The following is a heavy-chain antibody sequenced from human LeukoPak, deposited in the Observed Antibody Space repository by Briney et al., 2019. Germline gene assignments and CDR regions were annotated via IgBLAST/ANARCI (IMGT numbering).Heavy chain of an antibody. CDR3: ARRVPSSGWYGYFDY. CDR2: ISYSGST. J-gene: IGHJ4*02. D-gene: IGHD6-19*01. CDR1: GDSISSGGYY. V-gene: IGHV4-31*03. Sequence: SQTLSLTCTVSGDSISSGGYYWSWARQHPGKGLEWIGYISYSGSTYYNPSLKSRITTSVDTSKNQFSLKLSSATAADTAVYYCARRVPSSGWYGYFDYWGQGTLVTVSS.